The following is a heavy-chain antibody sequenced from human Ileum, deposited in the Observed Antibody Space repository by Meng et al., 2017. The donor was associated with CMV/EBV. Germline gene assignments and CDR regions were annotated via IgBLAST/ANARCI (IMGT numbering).Heavy chain of an antibody. CDR3: APDRGLDY. V-gene: IGHV6-1*01. CDR2: KFYKTKYYT. J-gene: IGHJ4*02. Sequence: QVHLHESGAGLFKPSQTLSRTCAGFGDTVSRNSFDCNWFKQVPSSGREWLGKKFYKTKYYTDYTVSVKMRIIINADTSNNKLSLQLNSDTPVDAAVYYCAPDRGLDYWGQGILVTVSS. CDR1: GDTVSRNSFD.